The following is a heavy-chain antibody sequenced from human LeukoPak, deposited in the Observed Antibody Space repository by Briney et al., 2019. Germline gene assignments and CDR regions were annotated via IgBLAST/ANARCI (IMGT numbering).Heavy chain of an antibody. CDR3: ARGPRGYIVVVVAATEGWFDP. CDR2: IRYDGSNK. J-gene: IGHJ5*02. CDR1: GFTFSSYG. V-gene: IGHV3-30*02. D-gene: IGHD2-15*01. Sequence: GGSLRLSCAASGFTFSSYGMHWVRQAPGKGLEWVAFIRYDGSNKYYADSVKGRFTISRENAKNSLYLQMNSLRAGDTAVYYCARGPRGYIVVVVAATEGWFDPWGQGTLVTVSS.